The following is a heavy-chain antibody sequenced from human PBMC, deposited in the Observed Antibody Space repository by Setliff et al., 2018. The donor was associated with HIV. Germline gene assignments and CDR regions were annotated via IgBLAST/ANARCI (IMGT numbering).Heavy chain of an antibody. D-gene: IGHD1-1*01. J-gene: IGHJ4*02. CDR3: TPPPGTY. Sequence: GGSLRLSCAASGFIFKNYDMNWVRQAPGKGLEWVSFISISGFTIHYGDSVKGRFTLSRDDSKSIAYLQMNSLKTEDTGVYYCTPPPGTYWGQGTLVTVSS. V-gene: IGHV3-48*03. CDR2: ISISGFTI. CDR1: GFIFKNYD.